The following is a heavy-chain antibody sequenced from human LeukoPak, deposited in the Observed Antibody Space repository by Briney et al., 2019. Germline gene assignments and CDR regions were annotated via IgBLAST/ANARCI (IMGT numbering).Heavy chain of an antibody. D-gene: IGHD6-19*01. CDR3: ARDKLGSGYASDFDY. V-gene: IGHV3-66*02. CDR2: IYTGGTT. CDR1: GFSVSSNY. Sequence: GGSLRLSCAASGFSVSSNYMNWVRQAPGKGLEWVSAIYTGGTTYYADSVKGRFTISRDNSKNTLYLQMNNLRAGDSALYFCARDKLGSGYASDFDYWGQGTLVTVSS. J-gene: IGHJ4*02.